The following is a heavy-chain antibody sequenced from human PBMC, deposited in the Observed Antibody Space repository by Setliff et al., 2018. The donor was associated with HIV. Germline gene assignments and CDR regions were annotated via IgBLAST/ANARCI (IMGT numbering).Heavy chain of an antibody. CDR2: ISDYNSNA. CDR3: ARRADWFDL. Sequence: ASVKVSCKASGYTFTSYGLSWVRQAPGQGLEWMGWISDYNSNAEYAQKLQGRVTMTKDTSTSTAYMELRSLRPDDTAVYFCARRADWFDLWGQGTLVTVSS. CDR1: GYTFTSYG. V-gene: IGHV1-18*01. J-gene: IGHJ5*02.